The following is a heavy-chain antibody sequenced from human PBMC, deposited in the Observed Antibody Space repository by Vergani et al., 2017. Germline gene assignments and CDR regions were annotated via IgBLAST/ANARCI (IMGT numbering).Heavy chain of an antibody. CDR1: GFPFSDHY. Sequence: EVQLVESGGGLVQPGVSLRLSCAASGFPFSDHYVDWVRQAPGKGLEWVGRTRNKANSYTTEYAASVKGRFTISRDDSKNSLYLQMNILKLEDTAVYYCARLGYCSSTTCRQAFDIWGQGTMVTVS. V-gene: IGHV3-72*01. D-gene: IGHD2-2*01. CDR3: ARLGYCSSTTCRQAFDI. CDR2: TRNKANSYTT. J-gene: IGHJ3*02.